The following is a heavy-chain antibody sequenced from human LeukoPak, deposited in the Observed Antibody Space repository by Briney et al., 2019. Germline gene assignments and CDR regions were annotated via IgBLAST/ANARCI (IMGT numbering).Heavy chain of an antibody. J-gene: IGHJ4*02. D-gene: IGHD6-19*01. CDR1: GFTFSSYS. CDR2: ISSSSSYI. CDR3: TRATRSSGWYPPVDY. Sequence: GGSLRLSCAASGFTFSSYSMNWVRQAPGKGLEWVSSISSSSSYIYYADSVKGRFTISRDNAKNSLYLQMNSLKTEDTAVYYCTRATRSSGWYPPVDYWGQGTLVTVSS. V-gene: IGHV3-21*03.